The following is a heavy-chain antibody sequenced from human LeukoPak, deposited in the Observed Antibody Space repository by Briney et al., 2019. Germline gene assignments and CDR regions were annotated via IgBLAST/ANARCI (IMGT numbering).Heavy chain of an antibody. D-gene: IGHD6-6*01. CDR2: ISGSGGGT. CDR3: AKEDSSSSRYYFEY. Sequence: GGSLRLSCAASGFAFRTYAMSWVRQAPGMGLEWVSAISGSGGGTYYADSVKGRFTISRDNAKNTLYLLMNNLRAEDTAVYYCAKEDSSSSRYYFEYWGQGTLVTVSS. J-gene: IGHJ4*02. V-gene: IGHV3-23*01. CDR1: GFAFRTYA.